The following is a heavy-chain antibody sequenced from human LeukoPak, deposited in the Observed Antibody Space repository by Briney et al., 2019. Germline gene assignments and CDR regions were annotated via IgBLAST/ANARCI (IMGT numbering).Heavy chain of an antibody. Sequence: SETLSLTCTVSGYSITTGHYWGWIRQPPGRGLEWIGSIYHGETTYYNPSLKTRLTISLDTSKNQFSLKLSSVTAADTAVYYCAKRGSNTWSDFDYWGQGTLVTVSS. CDR1: GYSITTGHY. V-gene: IGHV4-38-2*02. D-gene: IGHD6-13*01. CDR2: IYHGETT. J-gene: IGHJ4*02. CDR3: AKRGSNTWSDFDY.